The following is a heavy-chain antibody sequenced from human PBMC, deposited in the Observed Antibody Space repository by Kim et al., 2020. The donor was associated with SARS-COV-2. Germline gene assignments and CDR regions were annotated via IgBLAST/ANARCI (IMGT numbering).Heavy chain of an antibody. V-gene: IGHV5-51*01. Sequence: SLQGQVTISADRSISTAYLQWSSLKASDTAMYYCARQRGGDYSKLYYFDYWGQGTLVTVSS. J-gene: IGHJ4*02. D-gene: IGHD4-17*01. CDR3: ARQRGGDYSKLYYFDY.